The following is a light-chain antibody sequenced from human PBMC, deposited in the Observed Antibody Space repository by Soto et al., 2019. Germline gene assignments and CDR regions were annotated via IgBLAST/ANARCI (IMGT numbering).Light chain of an antibody. V-gene: IGLV2-14*01. CDR3: SSYTSSST. CDR1: SSDVGGYNY. CDR2: EVS. Sequence: QSALTQPASVSGSPGQSITISCTGTSSDVGGYNYVSWYQQHPGKAPKLMIYEVSNRPSGVSNRFSGSKSGNTASLTISGXXXXXEADYYCSSYTSSSTFGGGTK. J-gene: IGLJ2*01.